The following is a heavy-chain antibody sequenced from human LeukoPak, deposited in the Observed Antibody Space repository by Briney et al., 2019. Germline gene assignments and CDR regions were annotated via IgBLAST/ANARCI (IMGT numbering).Heavy chain of an antibody. J-gene: IGHJ4*02. Sequence: SETLSLTCSVSDGSMISYHWSWIRQPAGKGLEWIGRIYTSGSTDYNPSLMSRVTMSVDTSKNQFSLKLRSVTAADTAVYYCARAPYSGSFHYFDYWGQGTLVTVSS. CDR1: DGSMISYH. D-gene: IGHD1-26*01. CDR2: IYTSGST. CDR3: ARAPYSGSFHYFDY. V-gene: IGHV4-4*07.